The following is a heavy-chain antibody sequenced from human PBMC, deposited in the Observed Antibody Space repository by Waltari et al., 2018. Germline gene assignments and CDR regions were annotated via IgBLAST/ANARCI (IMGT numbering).Heavy chain of an antibody. CDR1: GFIFSNCN. V-gene: IGHV3-30*18. CDR3: VKYSGFDYFFDY. D-gene: IGHD5-12*01. J-gene: IGHJ4*02. CDR2: RSNDGNKK. Sequence: QMQLVESGGGVVQPGRSLRLSCAASGFIFSNCNMHWVRQGPGQGWEWVAGRSNDGNKKDYEESVKTRFTVSRENSKNTLYLQINSLRDDDTAVYYCVKYSGFDYFFDYWGQGTLVTVSS.